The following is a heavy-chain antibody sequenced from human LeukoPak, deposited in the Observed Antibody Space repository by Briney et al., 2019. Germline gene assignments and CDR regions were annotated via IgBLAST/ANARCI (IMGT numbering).Heavy chain of an antibody. CDR1: GYTFTSCY. CDR2: INPSGGST. Sequence: ASVKVSCKASGYTFTSCYMHWVRQAPGQGLEWMGIINPSGGSTSYAQKFQGRVTMTRDTSTSTVYMELSSLRSEDTAVYYCARDSSGYDSDYWGQGTLVTVSS. J-gene: IGHJ4*02. V-gene: IGHV1-46*01. D-gene: IGHD5-12*01. CDR3: ARDSSGYDSDY.